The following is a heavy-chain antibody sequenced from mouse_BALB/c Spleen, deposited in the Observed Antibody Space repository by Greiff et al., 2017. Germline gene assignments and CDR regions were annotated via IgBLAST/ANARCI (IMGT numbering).Heavy chain of an antibody. CDR2: ISTYYGDA. V-gene: IGHV1S137*01. CDR1: GYTFTDYA. D-gene: IGHD1-1*01. Sequence: VKLQESGAELVRPGVSVKISCKGSGYTFTDYAMHWVKQSHAKSLEWIGVISTYYGDASYNQKFKGKATMTVDKSSSTAYMELARLTSEDSAIYYCARDYYGSSYRGFAYWGQGTLVTVSA. CDR3: ARDYYGSSYRGFAY. J-gene: IGHJ3*01.